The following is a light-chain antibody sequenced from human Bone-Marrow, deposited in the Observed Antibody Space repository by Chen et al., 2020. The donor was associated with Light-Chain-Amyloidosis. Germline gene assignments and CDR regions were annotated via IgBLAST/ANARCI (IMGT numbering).Light chain of an antibody. CDR2: EVS. J-gene: IGLJ1*01. Sequence: QSALTQPPSVSGSPGQSVTISCTGSSSDVGRYNRVSWFQQPPGAAPKLIIFEVSDRPSDVPVLFSGSKSTDTSSLTISELQAGAEADYYCSAYTSSSAYVFGTGTKVTVL. V-gene: IGLV2-18*02. CDR1: SSDVGRYNR. CDR3: SAYTSSSAYV.